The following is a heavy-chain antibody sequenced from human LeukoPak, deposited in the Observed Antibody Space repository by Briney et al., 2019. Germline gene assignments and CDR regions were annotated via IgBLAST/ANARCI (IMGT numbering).Heavy chain of an antibody. V-gene: IGHV3-74*01. CDR3: ARDRGALDY. D-gene: IGHD1-26*01. CDR1: GFTFTNYW. CDR2: INSDGSVT. Sequence: GGSLRLPCAASGFTFTNYWMHWVRQAPGEGLVWVSRINSDGSVTRYADSVKGRFTISRDNAKNTVFLQMNSLRTEDTAVYYCARDRGALDYWGQGTLVTVSS. J-gene: IGHJ4*02.